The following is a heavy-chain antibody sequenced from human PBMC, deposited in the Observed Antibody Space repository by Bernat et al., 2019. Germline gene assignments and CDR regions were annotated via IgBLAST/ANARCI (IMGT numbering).Heavy chain of an antibody. V-gene: IGHV3-7*04. D-gene: IGHD6-19*01. J-gene: IGHJ4*02. CDR1: GFTFSNYW. Sequence: EVQLVESGGGLVQPGGSLRLSCAASGFTFSNYWMSWVRQAPGKGLEWVANIKQDGSEKYYVDSVKGRFTISRDNAKNSLYLQMDSLSAEDTAVYYCAREGRYSSGDYWGQGTLVTVSS. CDR3: AREGRYSSGDY. CDR2: IKQDGSEK.